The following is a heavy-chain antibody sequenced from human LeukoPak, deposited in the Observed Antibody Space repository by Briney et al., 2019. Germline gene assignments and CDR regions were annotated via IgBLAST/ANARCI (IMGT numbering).Heavy chain of an antibody. D-gene: IGHD2-15*01. V-gene: IGHV4-39*01. CDR2: IYYSGST. J-gene: IGHJ3*02. Sequence: SETLSLTCTVSGGSISSSSYYWGWMRQPPGKGLEWIGSIYYSGSTYYNPSLKSRVTISVDTSKNQFSLKLSSVTAADTAVYYCARRLLSGGSPNAFDIWGQGTMVTVSS. CDR1: GGSISSSSYY. CDR3: ARRLLSGGSPNAFDI.